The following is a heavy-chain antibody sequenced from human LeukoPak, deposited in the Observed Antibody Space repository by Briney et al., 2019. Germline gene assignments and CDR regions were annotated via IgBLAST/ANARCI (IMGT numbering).Heavy chain of an antibody. CDR2: INPSGGST. CDR3: ATVGMGSSSGLGYYFDY. CDR1: GYTFTSYY. J-gene: IGHJ4*02. V-gene: IGHV1-46*01. D-gene: IGHD6-6*01. Sequence: GASVKVSCKASGYTFTSYYMHWVRQAPGQGLEWMGIINPSGGSTSYAQKFQGRVTMTEDTSTDTAYMELSSLRSEDTAVYYCATVGMGSSSGLGYYFDYWGQGTLVTVSS.